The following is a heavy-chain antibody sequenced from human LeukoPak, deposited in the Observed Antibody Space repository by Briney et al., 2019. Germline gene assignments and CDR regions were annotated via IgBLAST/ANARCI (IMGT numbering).Heavy chain of an antibody. Sequence: GGSLRLSCAASGFTFSSYWMSWVRQAPGKGLEWVANIKQDGSEKYYVDSVKGRFTISRDNAKNSLYLQMNSLRAEDTAVYYCARVGPVRIVGATRGFDYWGQGTLVTVSS. D-gene: IGHD1-26*01. V-gene: IGHV3-7*01. J-gene: IGHJ4*02. CDR2: IKQDGSEK. CDR1: GFTFSSYW. CDR3: ARVGPVRIVGATRGFDY.